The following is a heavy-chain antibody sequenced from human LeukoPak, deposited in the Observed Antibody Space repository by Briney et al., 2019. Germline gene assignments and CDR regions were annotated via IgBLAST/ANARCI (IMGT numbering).Heavy chain of an antibody. CDR3: ARVYGSSGYFGAFDI. Sequence: PGGSLRLSCAASGFTFSSYSMNWVRQAPGKGLEWVSYISSSSSTIYYADSVKGRLTISRDNAKNSLYLQMNSLRAEDTAVYYCARVYGSSGYFGAFDIWGQGTMVTVSS. D-gene: IGHD3-22*01. J-gene: IGHJ3*02. V-gene: IGHV3-48*01. CDR1: GFTFSSYS. CDR2: ISSSSSTI.